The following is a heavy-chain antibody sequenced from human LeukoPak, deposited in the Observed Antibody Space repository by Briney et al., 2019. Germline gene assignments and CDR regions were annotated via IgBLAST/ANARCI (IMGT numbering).Heavy chain of an antibody. D-gene: IGHD6-19*01. CDR1: GFTFSSYS. CDR2: ISSSSSSI. Sequence: GGSLRLSCAASGFTFSSYSMNWVRQAPGKGLEWVSFISSSSSSIYYADSVKGRFTISRDNSKNTLYLQMNSLRAEDTAVYYCARVSSGWYHPYFDYWGQGTLVTVSS. J-gene: IGHJ4*02. CDR3: ARVSSGWYHPYFDY. V-gene: IGHV3-48*01.